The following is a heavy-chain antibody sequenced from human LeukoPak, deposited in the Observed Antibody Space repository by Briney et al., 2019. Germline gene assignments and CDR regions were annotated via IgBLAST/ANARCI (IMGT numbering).Heavy chain of an antibody. Sequence: GGSLRLSCAVSGFTFSGFWMSWSRQAPGKGLEWVASINSDGSEGYYADVVKGRFTISRDNAKNSLYLQMNSLRAEDTAVYYCARDSDDYGDYVPGNWFDPWGQGTLVTVSS. J-gene: IGHJ5*02. D-gene: IGHD4-17*01. CDR2: INSDGSEG. V-gene: IGHV3-7*01. CDR1: GFTFSGFW. CDR3: ARDSDDYGDYVPGNWFDP.